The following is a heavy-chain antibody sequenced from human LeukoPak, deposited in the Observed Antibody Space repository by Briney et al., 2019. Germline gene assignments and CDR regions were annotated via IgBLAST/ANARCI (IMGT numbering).Heavy chain of an antibody. D-gene: IGHD1-26*01. V-gene: IGHV3-15*01. CDR2: IKSKTDGGTT. CDR1: GFTFSNAW. CDR3: TRGSYYVAFDI. J-gene: IGHJ3*02. Sequence: GGSLRLSCAASGFTFSNAWMSWVRQAPGKGPEWVGRIKSKTDGGTTDYAAPVKGRFTISRDDSKNTLYLQMNSLKTEDTAVYYCTRGSYYVAFDIWGQGTMVTVSS.